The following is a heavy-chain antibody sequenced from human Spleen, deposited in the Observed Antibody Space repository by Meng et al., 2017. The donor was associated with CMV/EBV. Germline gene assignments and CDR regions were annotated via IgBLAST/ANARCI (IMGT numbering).Heavy chain of an antibody. Sequence: SGFMFDNCGFFWMRQAPGQGLEWMGWISAYTGNTRYGQNFQGRLTMTTDASTTTVFMELRGLRSQDTAMYFCARTLAVTGTSYSGYWGQGTLVTVSS. D-gene: IGHD6-19*01. CDR3: ARTLAVTGTSYSGY. J-gene: IGHJ4*02. CDR1: GFMFDNCG. CDR2: ISAYTGNT. V-gene: IGHV1-18*01.